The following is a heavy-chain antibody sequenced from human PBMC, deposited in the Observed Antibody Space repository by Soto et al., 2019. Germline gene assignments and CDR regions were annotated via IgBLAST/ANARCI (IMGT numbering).Heavy chain of an antibody. V-gene: IGHV1-3*01. D-gene: IGHD6-6*01. J-gene: IGHJ4*02. CDR1: GYTFNSYA. CDR2: INAGNGNT. Sequence: EASVKVSCKASGYTFNSYAMHWVRQAPGQRLEWMGWINAGNGNTKYSQKFQGRVTITRDTSASTAYMELSSLRSEDTAVYYCARGKSSAPTYYFDYWGQGTLDTVSS. CDR3: ARGKSSAPTYYFDY.